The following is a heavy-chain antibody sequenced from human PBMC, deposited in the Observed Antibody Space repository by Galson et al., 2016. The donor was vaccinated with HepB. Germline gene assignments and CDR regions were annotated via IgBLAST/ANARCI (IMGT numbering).Heavy chain of an antibody. D-gene: IGHD6-19*01. CDR1: GGSIGSYY. V-gene: IGHV4-59*01. J-gene: IGHJ5*02. CDR2: IHYPGDT. CDR3: ARGYRSGWYNRLDP. Sequence: ETLSLTCTVSGGSIGSYYWSWIRQPPGKGLEWIGHIHYPGDTNDNPSLDSRVTISADPSKNQFSLSLTSVTSADTAFYYCARGYRSGWYNRLDPWGQGTLVIVSS.